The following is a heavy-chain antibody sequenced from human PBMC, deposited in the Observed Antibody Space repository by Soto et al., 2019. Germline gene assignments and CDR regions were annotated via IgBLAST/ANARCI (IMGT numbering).Heavy chain of an antibody. Sequence: ASVKVSCKASGYNFTSNDVNWVRQAPGQGPEWMGWMNPDNGKTGFAQKFQGRITMTRNTSISTAYMELSSLRSDDTAVYFCARPLCRRPRCGPSFFGSWAQGILVTVPS. CDR2: MNPDNGKT. CDR1: GYNFTSND. J-gene: IGHJ4*02. D-gene: IGHD1-26*01. CDR3: ARPLCRRPRCGPSFFGS. V-gene: IGHV1-8*01.